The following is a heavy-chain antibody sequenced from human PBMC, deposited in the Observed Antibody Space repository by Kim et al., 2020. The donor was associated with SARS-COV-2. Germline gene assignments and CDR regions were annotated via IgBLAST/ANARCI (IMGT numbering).Heavy chain of an antibody. J-gene: IGHJ6*02. CDR2: IWYDGSNK. Sequence: GGSLRLSCAASGSTFSSYGMHWVRQAPGKGLEWVAVIWYDGSNKYYADSVKGRFTISRDNSKNTLYLQMNSLRAEDTAVYYCARVMGGGSGSYFLPYYYGMDVCGQGTTVTVSS. D-gene: IGHD3-10*01. CDR3: ARVMGGGSGSYFLPYYYGMDV. V-gene: IGHV3-33*01. CDR1: GSTFSSYG.